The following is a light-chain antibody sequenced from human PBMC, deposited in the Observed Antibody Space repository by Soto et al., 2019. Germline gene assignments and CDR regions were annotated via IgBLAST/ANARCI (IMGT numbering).Light chain of an antibody. V-gene: IGLV1-51*01. CDR3: ATWDDSLSAAV. CDR2: DTD. J-gene: IGLJ1*01. Sequence: QCVLTQSPSGSAAPGQRVTISCSGSSSNIGKSHVSWYQHLPGTAPKLLIYDTDKRPSGIPDRLYGSKSGTAATLDITGLQTGDEADYYCATWDDSLSAAVFGPGTKLTVL. CDR1: SSNIGKSH.